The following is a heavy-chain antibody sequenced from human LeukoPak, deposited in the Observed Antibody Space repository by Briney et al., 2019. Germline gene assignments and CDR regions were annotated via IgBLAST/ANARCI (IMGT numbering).Heavy chain of an antibody. D-gene: IGHD2-8*01. CDR1: GYSFSDFY. CDR3: ARGPNHYYYMDF. Sequence: ASVKVSCTASGYSFSDFYIHWLRQAPGQGLEWMGWINPDGGVTKSAQNFQGRVTMTRDKSINTVYMELSGLTSDDTALYYCARGPNHYYYMDFWGTGTTVSVSS. V-gene: IGHV1-2*02. J-gene: IGHJ6*03. CDR2: INPDGGVT.